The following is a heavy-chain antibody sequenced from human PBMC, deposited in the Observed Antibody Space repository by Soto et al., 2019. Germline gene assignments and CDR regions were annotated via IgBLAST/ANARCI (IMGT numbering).Heavy chain of an antibody. V-gene: IGHV4-39*01. CDR1: GDSIISSDFD. D-gene: IGHD3-3*02. CDR3: ARHSLALRKNNWFDP. Sequence: SETLSLTCTVSGDSIISSDFDWGWVRQPPGKGLEWIGSIFYLGSSYYNPSLKSRVTMSVDTSKNQFSLRLRSVTAADTALYFCARHSLALRKNNWFDPWGRGIMVTVSS. CDR2: IFYLGSS. J-gene: IGHJ5*02.